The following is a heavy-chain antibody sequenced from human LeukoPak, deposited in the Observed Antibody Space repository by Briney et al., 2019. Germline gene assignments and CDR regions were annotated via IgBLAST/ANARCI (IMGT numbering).Heavy chain of an antibody. J-gene: IGHJ4*02. CDR3: ARNEHYDSWCGYLGYFDY. D-gene: IGHD3-3*01. CDR1: GGSISSYY. Sequence: SETLSLTCTVSGGSISSYYWSWIRQPPGKGLEWIGYIYDSGSTNYNPSLKSRVTISVDTSKNQFSLKLSSVTAADTAVYYCARNEHYDSWCGYLGYFDYWGQGTLVTVSS. CDR2: IYDSGST. V-gene: IGHV4-59*08.